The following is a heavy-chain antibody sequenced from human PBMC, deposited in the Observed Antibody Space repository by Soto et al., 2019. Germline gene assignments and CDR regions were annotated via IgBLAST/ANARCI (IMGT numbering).Heavy chain of an antibody. CDR3: AVGSGSLDY. V-gene: IGHV3-30-3*01. D-gene: IGHD1-26*01. J-gene: IGHJ4*02. CDR2: ISYDGSNK. CDR1: GDTFSSYA. Sequence: GGSLRLSGAASGDTFSSYAMHWVRQAPGKGLEWVAVISYDGSNKYYADSVKGRFTISRDNSKNTLYLQMNSLRAEDTAVYYCAVGSGSLDYWGQGTLVTVSS.